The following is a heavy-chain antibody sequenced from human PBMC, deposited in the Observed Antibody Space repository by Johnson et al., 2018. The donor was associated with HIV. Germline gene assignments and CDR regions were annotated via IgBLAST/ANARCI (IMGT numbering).Heavy chain of an antibody. Sequence: VQLVESGGGLVQPGGSLKLSCAASGFTVSGSAMHWVRQAAGKGPEWVGRIRSKGNSYATAYPSSAKGRLTTSRDDAKNTAYLQMNSLQTEDTAGYYCTVPASIAVAGLGAFDIWGQGTMVTVSS. CDR3: TVPASIAVAGLGAFDI. CDR1: GFTVSGSA. CDR2: IRSKGNSYAT. D-gene: IGHD6-19*01. J-gene: IGHJ3*02. V-gene: IGHV3-73*01.